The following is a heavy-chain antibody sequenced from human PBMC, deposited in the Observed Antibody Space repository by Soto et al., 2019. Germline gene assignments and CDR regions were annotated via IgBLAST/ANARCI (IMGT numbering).Heavy chain of an antibody. CDR3: ARHYPPDSIRYFDWLLPFDY. CDR1: GGSISSSSYY. V-gene: IGHV4-39*01. CDR2: IYYSGST. Sequence: SETLSLTCTVSGGSISSSSYYWGWIRQPPGKGLEWIGSIYYSGSTYYNPPLKSRVTISVDTSKNQFSLKLSSVTAADTAVYYCARHYPPDSIRYFDWLLPFDYWGQGTLVTVSS. D-gene: IGHD3-9*01. J-gene: IGHJ4*02.